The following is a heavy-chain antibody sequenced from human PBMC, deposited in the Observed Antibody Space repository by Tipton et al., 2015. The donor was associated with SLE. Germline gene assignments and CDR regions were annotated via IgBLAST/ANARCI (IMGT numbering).Heavy chain of an antibody. V-gene: IGHV4-4*08. CDR3: ARTEVRGVIAMDV. J-gene: IGHJ6*03. D-gene: IGHD3-10*01. CDR1: GGSISSYY. CDR2: IYTTGST. Sequence: TLSLTCTVSGGSISSYYWSWFRQPPGKGLEWIGYIYTTGSTNYNPSLKSRVTISVDTSKNQFSLKLTSVTAADTAVYYCARTEVRGVIAMDVWGKGTTVTVSS.